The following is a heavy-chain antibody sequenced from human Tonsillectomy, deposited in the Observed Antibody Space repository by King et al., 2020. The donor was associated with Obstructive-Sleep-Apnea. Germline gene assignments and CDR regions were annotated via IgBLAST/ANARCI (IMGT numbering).Heavy chain of an antibody. CDR1: GFTFDDYS. Sequence: VQLVESGGVVVQPGGSLRLSCATSGFTFDDYSMHWVRQAPGKGLEWVSLINWYGGTIHYADSVRGRCTISRDNSKNSLSLQMNSLRAADSALYYCASSPGAFVVASPTPLVDWGQGTLVTVSS. D-gene: IGHD2-21*01. J-gene: IGHJ4*02. V-gene: IGHV3-43*01. CDR3: ASSPGAFVVASPTPLVD. CDR2: INWYGGTI.